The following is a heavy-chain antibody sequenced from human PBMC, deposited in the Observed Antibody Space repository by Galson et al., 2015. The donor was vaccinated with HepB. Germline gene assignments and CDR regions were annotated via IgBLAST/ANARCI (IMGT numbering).Heavy chain of an antibody. D-gene: IGHD3-3*01. J-gene: IGHJ4*02. V-gene: IGHV1-46*01. CDR2: INPGGGGT. CDR1: GYTFTSYY. Sequence: SCKASGYTFTSYYMHWVRQAPGQGLEWMGIINPGGGGTTYAQKFQGRVTVTRDTSTSTVYMELSSLRSEDTAVYYCARMPIFRGKFMDYWGQGTLVTVSS. CDR3: ARMPIFRGKFMDY.